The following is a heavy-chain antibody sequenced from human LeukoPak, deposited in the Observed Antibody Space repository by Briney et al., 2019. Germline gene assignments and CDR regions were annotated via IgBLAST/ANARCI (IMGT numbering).Heavy chain of an antibody. CDR3: ARIPSYYYYMDV. Sequence: SQTLSLTCTVSGGSTSSGSYYWSWIRQPAGKGLEWIGRIYTSGSTNYNPSLKSRVTISVDTSKNQFSLKLSSVTAADTAVYYCARIPSYYYYMDVWGKGTTVTVSS. J-gene: IGHJ6*03. V-gene: IGHV4-61*02. CDR1: GGSTSSGSYY. CDR2: IYTSGST.